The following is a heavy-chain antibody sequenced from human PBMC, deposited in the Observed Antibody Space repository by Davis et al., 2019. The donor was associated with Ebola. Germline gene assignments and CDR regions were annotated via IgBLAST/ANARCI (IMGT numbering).Heavy chain of an antibody. D-gene: IGHD1-1*01. V-gene: IGHV3-23*01. CDR3: TRDGTRDSLVY. CDR1: GFTFSSYA. J-gene: IGHJ4*02. Sequence: GESLKISCAASGFTFSSYALSWVRQAPGKGLEWVSSISESATATYYADSVKGRFTISRDNAKNSLHLQMNSLTAEDTAVYYCTRDGTRDSLVYWGQGTLVTVSS. CDR2: ISESATAT.